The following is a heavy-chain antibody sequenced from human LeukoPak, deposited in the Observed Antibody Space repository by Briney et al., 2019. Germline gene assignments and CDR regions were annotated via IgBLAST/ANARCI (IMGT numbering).Heavy chain of an antibody. CDR3: ARGVECSGGSCYSRRDY. Sequence: GGSLRLSCAASGFTFSSYWMHWVRQAPGKGLVWVSRINSDGGSTSYADSVKGRFTISRDNAKNTLYLQMNSLRAEDTAVYYCARGVECSGGSCYSRRDYWGQGTLVTVSS. J-gene: IGHJ4*02. CDR2: INSDGGST. CDR1: GFTFSSYW. D-gene: IGHD2-15*01. V-gene: IGHV3-74*01.